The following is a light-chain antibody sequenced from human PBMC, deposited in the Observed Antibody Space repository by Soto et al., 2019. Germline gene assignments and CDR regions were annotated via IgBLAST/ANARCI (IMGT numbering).Light chain of an antibody. V-gene: IGKV2-30*02. Sequence: DVVMTQSPLSLPVTLGQPASISCRSSQSLVHSDGNTYLNWFRQRPGQSPRRLIHKVSDRDSGVTARFSGSGSGTDFTLKISRVEAEDVGVYYCLQGTPGPWTSGQGTKVEIK. CDR2: KVS. J-gene: IGKJ1*01. CDR3: LQGTPGPWT. CDR1: QSLVHSDGNTY.